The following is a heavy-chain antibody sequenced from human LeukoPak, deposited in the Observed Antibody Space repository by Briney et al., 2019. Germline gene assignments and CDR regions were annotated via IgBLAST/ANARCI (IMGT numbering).Heavy chain of an antibody. V-gene: IGHV1-24*01. CDR2: FEPEEGEHGET. CDR1: GYSLSDLS. CDR3: ATDRLEIYSFHI. Sequence: ASVKVSSRVSGYSLSDLSIHWVRHVGGKGLEWMGGFEPEEGEHGETIFAQNFEDRFTLTEDTAADTAYMELASLTSEDTAVYYCATDRLEIYSFHIWGQGTMVTVSS. D-gene: IGHD1-1*01. J-gene: IGHJ3*02.